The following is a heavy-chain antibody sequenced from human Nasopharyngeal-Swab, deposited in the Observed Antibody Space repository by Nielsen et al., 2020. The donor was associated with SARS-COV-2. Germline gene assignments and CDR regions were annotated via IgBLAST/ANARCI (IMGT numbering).Heavy chain of an antibody. CDR2: ISVSGDYT. Sequence: GGSLRLSCAASRFTFSTYAMTWVRQTPGRGLEWVSTISVSGDYTYYADSAKGRFSISRDNSKNTLYLQMNSLRAEDTAVYYCARGADWNYFDYWGQGTLVTVSS. CDR3: ARGADWNYFDY. CDR1: RFTFSTYA. D-gene: IGHD3/OR15-3a*01. V-gene: IGHV3-23*01. J-gene: IGHJ4*02.